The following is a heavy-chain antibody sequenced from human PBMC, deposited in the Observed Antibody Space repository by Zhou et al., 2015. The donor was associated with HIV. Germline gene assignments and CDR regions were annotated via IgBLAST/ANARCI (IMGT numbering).Heavy chain of an antibody. Sequence: QVQLVQSGAEVKKPGASVKVSCQASGGTSTNYAVSWVRQAPGRGLEWMGAIIPLLGTTNYAQKFQGRLKITADVSADTAYLELSSLTSEDTAIYYCAEDLLMYDIMTSYPRRATKRFDPWAREP. CDR2: IIPLLGTT. CDR3: AEDLLMYDIMTSYPRRATKRFDP. J-gene: IGHJ5*02. CDR1: GGTSTNYA. V-gene: IGHV1-69*13. D-gene: IGHD3-9*01.